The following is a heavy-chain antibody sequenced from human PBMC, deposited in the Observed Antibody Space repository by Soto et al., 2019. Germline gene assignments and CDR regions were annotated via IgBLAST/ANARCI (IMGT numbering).Heavy chain of an antibody. CDR3: ARRDTSGFLRYFDN. CDR2: IVPNVGTV. CDR1: GGTFSSFINYP. V-gene: IGHV1-69*06. Sequence: ASVKVSCKSSGGTFSSFINYPINWVRQAPGQGLEWMGGIVPNVGTVNYAQKFRGKVTITADKSTGTAYMELSSLRSEDTALYYCARRDTSGFLRYFDNWGQGTQVTVSS. J-gene: IGHJ4*02. D-gene: IGHD3-3*01.